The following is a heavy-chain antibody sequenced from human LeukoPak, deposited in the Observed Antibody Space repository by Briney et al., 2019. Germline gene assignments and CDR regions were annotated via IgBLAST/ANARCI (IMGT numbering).Heavy chain of an antibody. V-gene: IGHV2-70*11. CDR1: GFSLSTRGMC. J-gene: IGHJ4*02. Sequence: ESGSTLVKPTQTLTLTCTFSGFSLSTRGMCVSWIRQPPGKALEWLARIDWDDDKYYSTSLKTRLTISKDTSKNQVVLTMTNMDPVDTATYYCARTYYYGSGSYYIDYWGQGTLVTVSS. CDR3: ARTYYYGSGSYYIDY. CDR2: IDWDDDK. D-gene: IGHD3-10*01.